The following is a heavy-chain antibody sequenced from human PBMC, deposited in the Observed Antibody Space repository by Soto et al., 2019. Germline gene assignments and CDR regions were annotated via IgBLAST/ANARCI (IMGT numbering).Heavy chain of an antibody. V-gene: IGHV3-23*01. Sequence: EVQLLESGGGLVQPGGSLRLSCAASGFTFSTYAMTWVRQAPGKGLEWVSALSGNSGTTYSADSVKGRFTISRDNSRNRLSLQMSSLRAEDTALYYCAKGSKFTIFSPNDYWGQGTLVTVSS. D-gene: IGHD3-3*01. J-gene: IGHJ4*02. CDR1: GFTFSTYA. CDR2: LSGNSGTT. CDR3: AKGSKFTIFSPNDY.